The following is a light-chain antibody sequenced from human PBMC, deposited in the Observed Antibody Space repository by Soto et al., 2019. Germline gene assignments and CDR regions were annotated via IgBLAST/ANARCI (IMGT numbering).Light chain of an antibody. CDR2: GVS. V-gene: IGLV2-14*01. Sequence: QSALTQPASLSGSPGQSITISCTGTSSDVGNYNYVSWYQQHPGKAPKLMIYGVSNRPSEVSNRFSGSKSGNTASLTISGLQAEDEADYYCSSYTSSSTWLFGGGTQLTVL. CDR1: SSDVGNYNY. CDR3: SSYTSSSTWL. J-gene: IGLJ3*02.